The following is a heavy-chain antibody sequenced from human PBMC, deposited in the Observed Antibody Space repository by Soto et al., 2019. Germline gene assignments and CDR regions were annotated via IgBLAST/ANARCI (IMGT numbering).Heavy chain of an antibody. CDR3: ARGRTTVTAHFDY. CDR2: SIPILGIA. V-gene: IGHV1-69*02. CDR1: GGTFSSYT. J-gene: IGHJ4*02. Sequence: QVQLVQSGAEVKKPGSSVKVSCKASGGTFSSYTISWVRQAPGQGLEWMGRSIPILGIANYAQKFQGRVTSTADKSTSTAYMELSSLRSEDTAVYYCARGRTTVTAHFDYWGQGTLVTVSS. D-gene: IGHD4-17*01.